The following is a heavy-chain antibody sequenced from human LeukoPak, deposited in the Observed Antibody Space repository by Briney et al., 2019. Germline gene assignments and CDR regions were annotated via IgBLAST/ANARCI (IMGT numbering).Heavy chain of an antibody. CDR2: IYYSGST. CDR1: GGSISSSSYY. V-gene: IGHV4-39*02. Sequence: SETLSLTCTVSGGSISSSSYYWGWIRQPPGKGLGWIGSIYYSGSTYYNPSLKSRVTISVDTSKNQFSLKLSSVTAADTAVYYCARDRSGSRVSYFDYWGQGTLVTVSS. D-gene: IGHD6-19*01. J-gene: IGHJ4*02. CDR3: ARDRSGSRVSYFDY.